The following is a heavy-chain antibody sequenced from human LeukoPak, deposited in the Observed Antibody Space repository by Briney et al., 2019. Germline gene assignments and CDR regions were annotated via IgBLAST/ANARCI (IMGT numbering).Heavy chain of an antibody. D-gene: IGHD1-7*01. CDR1: GGSISSYY. J-gene: IGHJ6*03. CDR3: ARRHRKNWNYGPYYYYMDV. V-gene: IGHV4-59*01. Sequence: SETLSLTCTVSGGSISSYYWSWIRQPPGKGLEWIGYINYSGSTNYNPSLKSRVTISVDTSKNQFSLKLSSVTAADTAVYYCARRHRKNWNYGPYYYYMDVWGKGTTVTVSS. CDR2: INYSGST.